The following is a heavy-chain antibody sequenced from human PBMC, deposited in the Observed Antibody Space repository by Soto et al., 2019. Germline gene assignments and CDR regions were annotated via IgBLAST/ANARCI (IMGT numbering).Heavy chain of an antibody. CDR1: GFTVTSGY. Sequence: PGGSLRLSCAGSGFTVTSGYMNWVRQAPGKGLEWVSSINPSGSGTYYADSVKGRFTISRDNSKNTLYLQMNSLRAEDTAVYYCAARRYSFGYDYWGQGALVTVSS. V-gene: IGHV3-23*01. CDR3: AARRYSFGYDY. J-gene: IGHJ4*02. D-gene: IGHD5-18*01. CDR2: INPSGSGT.